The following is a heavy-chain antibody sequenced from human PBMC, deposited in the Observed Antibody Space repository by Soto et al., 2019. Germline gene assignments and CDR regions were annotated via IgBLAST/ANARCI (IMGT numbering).Heavy chain of an antibody. V-gene: IGHV3-66*01. D-gene: IGHD2-15*01. CDR3: AREFQDIVVVVAAYYYYYMDV. CDR2: IYSGGST. Sequence: GGSLRLSCAASGFTVSSNYMSWVRQAPGKGLEWVSVIYSGGSTYYADSVKGRFTISRDNSKNTLYLQMNSLRAEDTAVYYCAREFQDIVVVVAAYYYYYMDVWGKGTTVTVSS. CDR1: GFTVSSNY. J-gene: IGHJ6*03.